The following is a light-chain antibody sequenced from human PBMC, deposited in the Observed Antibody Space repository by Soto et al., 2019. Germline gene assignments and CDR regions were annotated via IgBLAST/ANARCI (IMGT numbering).Light chain of an antibody. CDR1: QSVSSSF. CDR3: QQYGSSPIT. Sequence: EIVLTQSPGTLSLSPGERATLSCRASQSVSSSFLAWYQQKPGQAPRLLIYGASSRAADIPDRFSGSGSGTDFTLTISRLEPEDFAVYYCQQYGSSPITFGQGTGLEI. CDR2: GAS. V-gene: IGKV3-20*01. J-gene: IGKJ5*01.